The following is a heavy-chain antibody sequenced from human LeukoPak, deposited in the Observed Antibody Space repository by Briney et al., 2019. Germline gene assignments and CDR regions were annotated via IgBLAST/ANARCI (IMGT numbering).Heavy chain of an antibody. CDR1: GFTFKDYY. CDR2: ITMSGSVI. D-gene: IGHD6-19*01. CDR3: ARGGWSRGWFDP. Sequence: GGSLRLSCAASGFTFKDYYMSWIRQAPGKGLEWISYITMSGSVIQYSASVKGRFTTSRDNAKNSLYLQMNSPRAEDTAVYYCARGGWSRGWFDPWGPGTLVTVSS. J-gene: IGHJ5*02. V-gene: IGHV3-11*01.